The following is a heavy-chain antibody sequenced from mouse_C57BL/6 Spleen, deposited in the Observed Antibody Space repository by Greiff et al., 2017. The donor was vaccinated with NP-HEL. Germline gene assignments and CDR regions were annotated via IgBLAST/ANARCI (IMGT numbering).Heavy chain of an antibody. J-gene: IGHJ4*01. CDR2: INPNNGGT. CDR3: AREGLRRRDAMDY. V-gene: IGHV1-26*01. Sequence: EVQLQQSGPELVKPGASVKISCKASGYTFTDYYMNWVKQSHGKSLEWIGDINPNNGGTSYNQKFKGKATLTVDKSSSTAYMELRSLTSEDSAVYYCAREGLRRRDAMDYWGQGTSVTVSS. D-gene: IGHD2-2*01. CDR1: GYTFTDYY.